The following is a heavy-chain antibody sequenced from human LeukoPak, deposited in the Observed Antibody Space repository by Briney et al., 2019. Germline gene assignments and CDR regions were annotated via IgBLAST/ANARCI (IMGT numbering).Heavy chain of an antibody. CDR2: IWYDGSNM. CDR1: GFPFRSYG. CDR3: TTIRGSGWSYWYFDF. Sequence: PGRSLRLSCAGSGFPFRSYGMRWVRQAPGKGLEWVALIWYDGSNMYYADSAKGRFTISKDNSKNTLYLQMNSLRAEDTAVYYCTTIRGSGWSYWYFDFWGRGTLVTVSS. D-gene: IGHD6-19*01. J-gene: IGHJ2*01. V-gene: IGHV3-33*01.